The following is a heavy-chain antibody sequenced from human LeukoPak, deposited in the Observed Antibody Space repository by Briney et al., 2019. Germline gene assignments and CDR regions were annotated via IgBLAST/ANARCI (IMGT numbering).Heavy chain of an antibody. CDR3: ARGGGHQLLYFSAFDY. Sequence: SETLSLTCAVYGGSFSGYYWSWIRQPPGKGLEWIGEINHSGSTNYNPSLKSRVTISVDTSKNQFSLKLSSVTAADTAVYYCARGGGHQLLYFSAFDYWGQGTLVTVSP. J-gene: IGHJ4*02. CDR2: INHSGST. V-gene: IGHV4-34*01. D-gene: IGHD2-2*02. CDR1: GGSFSGYY.